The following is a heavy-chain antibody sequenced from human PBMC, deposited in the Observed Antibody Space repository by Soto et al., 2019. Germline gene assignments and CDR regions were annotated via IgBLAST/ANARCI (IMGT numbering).Heavy chain of an antibody. J-gene: IGHJ4*02. CDR1: GFTFSSYW. Sequence: PGGSLRLSCAASGFTFSSYWMSWVRQAPGKGLEWVANIKQDGSEKYYVDSVKGRFTISRDNAKNSLYLQMNSLRAEDTAVYYCARVGNIRNYDILTGYYNGGYYFDYWGQGTMVTSPQ. CDR2: IKQDGSEK. V-gene: IGHV3-7*01. D-gene: IGHD3-9*01. CDR3: ARVGNIRNYDILTGYYNGGYYFDY.